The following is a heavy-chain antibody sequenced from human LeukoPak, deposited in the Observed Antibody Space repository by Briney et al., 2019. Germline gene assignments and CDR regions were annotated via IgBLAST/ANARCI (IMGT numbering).Heavy chain of an antibody. CDR2: LYHSGKT. V-gene: IGHV4-59*03. CDR3: ARHQKDSYDSIFHAFEI. Sequence: GSLRLSCAASGFTFSSYAMSWIRQPPGRGLEWIGCLYHSGKTIYNPSLKSRVTISVDTSKNQFSLMLNSVTAADTATYYCARHQKDSYDSIFHAFEIWGQGTMATVSS. D-gene: IGHD3-22*01. J-gene: IGHJ3*02. CDR1: GFTFSSYA.